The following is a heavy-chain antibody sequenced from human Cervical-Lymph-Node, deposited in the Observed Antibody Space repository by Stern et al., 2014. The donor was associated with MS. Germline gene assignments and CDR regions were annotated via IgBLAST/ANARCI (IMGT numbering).Heavy chain of an antibody. CDR3: ASGTGSKRPTGNY. CDR1: GYTFTSHY. D-gene: IGHD3/OR15-3a*01. CDR2: IHPSGDSP. Sequence: VQLVQSGAEVKKPGASVKVSCKASGYTFTSHYMHWVRQAPGQGLEWGGIIHPSGDSPSYAHKFQGRVTMTRDTSTSTVYMELSSLRSEDTAVYYCASGTGSKRPTGNYWGQGTLVTVFS. V-gene: IGHV1-46*01. J-gene: IGHJ4*02.